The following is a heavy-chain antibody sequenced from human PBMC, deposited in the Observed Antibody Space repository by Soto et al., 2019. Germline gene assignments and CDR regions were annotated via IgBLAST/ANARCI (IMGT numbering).Heavy chain of an antibody. D-gene: IGHD3-10*01. CDR3: AKVASRLARAGFAY. J-gene: IGHJ4*02. CDR2: ISGSGGST. Sequence: GGSLRLSCAAAGCTFSSYARSWVRQAPGKGLEWVSAISGSGGSTYYADSVKGRFTISRDNSKNTLYLQMNSLRAEDTAVYYCAKVASRLARAGFAYWGQRTLVPVSP. CDR1: GCTFSSYA. V-gene: IGHV3-23*01.